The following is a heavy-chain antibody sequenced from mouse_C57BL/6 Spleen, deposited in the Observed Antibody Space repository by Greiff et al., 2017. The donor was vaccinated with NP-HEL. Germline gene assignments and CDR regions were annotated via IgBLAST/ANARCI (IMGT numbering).Heavy chain of an antibody. CDR2: IHPNSGST. J-gene: IGHJ2*01. Sequence: QVQLKQSGAELVKPGASVKLSCKASGYTFTSYWMHWVKQRPGQGLEWIGMIHPNSGSTNYNEKFKSKATLTVDKSSLTAYMQLSSLTSEDSAVDYCARSGVSGYHGCWGKGTTLTV. D-gene: IGHD2-2*01. CDR1: GYTFTSYW. CDR3: ARSGVSGYHGC. V-gene: IGHV1-64*01.